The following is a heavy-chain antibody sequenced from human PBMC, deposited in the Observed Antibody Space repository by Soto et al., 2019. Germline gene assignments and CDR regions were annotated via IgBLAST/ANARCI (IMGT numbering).Heavy chain of an antibody. CDR1: GYTFTGYY. Sequence: QVHLVQSGAEVKKPGASVKVSCKASGYTFTGYYIHWVRQAPGQGLEWMGWINPKSGGANIAQKFQGWVTMNRDTSISMTYMELSNLRSNDTAVFYCAGDFYDGSASYGIEFWGEGTMGTVAS. V-gene: IGHV1-2*04. D-gene: IGHD3-22*01. CDR3: AGDFYDGSASYGIEF. CDR2: INPKSGGA. J-gene: IGHJ3*01.